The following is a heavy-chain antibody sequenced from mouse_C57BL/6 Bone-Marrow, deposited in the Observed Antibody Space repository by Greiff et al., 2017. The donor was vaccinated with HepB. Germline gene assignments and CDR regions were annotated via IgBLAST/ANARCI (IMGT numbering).Heavy chain of an antibody. V-gene: IGHV5-2*01. CDR3: AKRGDYACFAS. CDR2: INSDGGRT. CDR1: EYEFPSHD. D-gene: IGHD2-4*01. J-gene: IGHJ3*01. Sequence: EVHLVESGGGLVQPGESLKLSCESNEYEFPSHDMSWVRKTPEKRLELVAAINSDGGRTYYPETMERRFIISRDKTKKTLYLQMSSLSSEATALYYCAKRGDYACFASWGQGTLVTVSA.